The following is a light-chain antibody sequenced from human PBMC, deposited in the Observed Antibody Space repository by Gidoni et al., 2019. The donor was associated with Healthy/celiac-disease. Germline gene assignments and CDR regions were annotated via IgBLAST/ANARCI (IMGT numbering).Light chain of an antibody. Sequence: DIQLTQSPASLSASVRDRVTITCQASQDISNYLNWYQQKPGKAPKLLIYAASNWETGVPSRFSGSGSGTDFTFTISSLQPEDIATYYCQQYDNRPPVTFGPGTKVDIK. V-gene: IGKV1-33*01. CDR1: QDISNY. J-gene: IGKJ3*01. CDR2: AAS. CDR3: QQYDNRPPVT.